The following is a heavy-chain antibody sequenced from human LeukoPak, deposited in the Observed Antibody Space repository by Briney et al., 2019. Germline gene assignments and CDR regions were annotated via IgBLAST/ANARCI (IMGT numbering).Heavy chain of an antibody. D-gene: IGHD1-26*01. CDR1: GGSISSYY. J-gene: IGHJ4*02. CDR3: ARYSGSYPFSLDY. V-gene: IGHV4-59*08. CDR2: IYYSGST. Sequence: SETLSLTCTVSGGSISSYYWSWIRQPPGKGLEWIGYIYYSGSTNYNPSLKSRVTISVDTSKNQFSLKLSSVTAADTAVYYCARYSGSYPFSLDYWGQGTLVTVSS.